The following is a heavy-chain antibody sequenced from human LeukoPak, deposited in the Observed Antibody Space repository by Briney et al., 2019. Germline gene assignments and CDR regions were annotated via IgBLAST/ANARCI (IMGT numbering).Heavy chain of an antibody. J-gene: IGHJ4*02. Sequence: PGGSLRLSCAASGFTFSSYGMHWVRQAPGKRLEWVAVISYDGSNKYYADSVKGRFTISRDNSKNTLYLQMNSLRAEDTAVYYCARDWDGYGAPGDYWGQGTLVTVSS. D-gene: IGHD5-24*01. V-gene: IGHV3-30*03. CDR3: ARDWDGYGAPGDY. CDR2: ISYDGSNK. CDR1: GFTFSSYG.